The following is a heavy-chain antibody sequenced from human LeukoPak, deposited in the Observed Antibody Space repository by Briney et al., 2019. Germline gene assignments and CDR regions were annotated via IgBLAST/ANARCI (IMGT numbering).Heavy chain of an antibody. D-gene: IGHD6-19*01. CDR3: ARGGGVAGTPYNPYDY. V-gene: IGHV4-59*01. CDR1: GGSISSCY. Sequence: SETLSLTCTVSGGSISSCYWSWIRQPPGKGLEWIGYIYYSGSTNYNPSLKSRVTISVDTSKNQFSLKLSSVTAADTAVYYCARGGGVAGTPYNPYDYWGQGTLVTVSS. J-gene: IGHJ4*02. CDR2: IYYSGST.